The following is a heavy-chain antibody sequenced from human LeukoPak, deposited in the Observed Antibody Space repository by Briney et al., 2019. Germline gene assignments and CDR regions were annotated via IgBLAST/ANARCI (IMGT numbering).Heavy chain of an antibody. CDR2: IYPDDSDT. Sequence: GECLKISCKGSGYSFTNYWIGWVRQLPGKGLEWMGIIYPDDSDTRQSPSFQGQVTMSADKSISTAYLQWSSLEASDTATYYCARLAKARRDGYNFGFDSWGQGTLVTVSS. J-gene: IGHJ4*02. CDR3: ARLAKARRDGYNFGFDS. CDR1: GYSFTNYW. D-gene: IGHD5-24*01. V-gene: IGHV5-51*01.